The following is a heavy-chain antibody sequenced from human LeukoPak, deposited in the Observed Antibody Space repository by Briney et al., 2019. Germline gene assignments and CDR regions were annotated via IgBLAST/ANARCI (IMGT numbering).Heavy chain of an antibody. J-gene: IGHJ4*02. CDR2: IYYSGST. D-gene: IGHD3-22*01. CDR1: GGSISSSRYY. Sequence: SETLSLTCTVSGGSISSSRYYWGWIRQPPGKGLEWIGTIYYSGSTYDNPSLKSRVTVSVDTSKNQFSLKLSSVTAADTAVYYCARLLYDRSGYYYFDHRGQGTLVTVSS. V-gene: IGHV4-39*01. CDR3: ARLLYDRSGYYYFDH.